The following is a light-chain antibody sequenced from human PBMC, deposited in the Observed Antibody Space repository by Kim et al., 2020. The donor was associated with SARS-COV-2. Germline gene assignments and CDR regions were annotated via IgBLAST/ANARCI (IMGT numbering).Light chain of an antibody. CDR2: DVS. CDR3: SPYTSSSTNYV. J-gene: IGLJ1*01. V-gene: IGLV2-14*03. CDR1: SSDVGGYNY. Sequence: QPITISCPGTSSDVGGYNYVSWYQQHPGTAPKLMIYDVSNRPSGVSNRFSGSKSGNTSSLTISGLQAEDEADYYCSPYTSSSTNYVFGSGTKVIVL.